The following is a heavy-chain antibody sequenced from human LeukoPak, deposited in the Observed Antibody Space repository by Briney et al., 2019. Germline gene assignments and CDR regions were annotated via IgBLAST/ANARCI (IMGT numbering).Heavy chain of an antibody. CDR1: GFTFDDYA. Sequence: GGSLRLSCAASGFTFDDYAMHWVRQAPGKGLEWVSSISSSSSSIYYADSVKGRFTISRDDAKNSLYLQMNSLRAEGTAVYYCARTATDTGEFDYWGQGTLVTVSS. CDR3: ARTATDTGEFDY. D-gene: IGHD6-13*01. CDR2: ISSSSSSI. J-gene: IGHJ4*02. V-gene: IGHV3-21*01.